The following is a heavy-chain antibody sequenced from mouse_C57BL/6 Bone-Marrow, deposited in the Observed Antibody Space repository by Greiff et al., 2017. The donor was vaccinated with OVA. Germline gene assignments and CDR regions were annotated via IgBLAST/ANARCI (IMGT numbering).Heavy chain of an antibody. CDR2: IRLKSDNYAT. Sequence: EVHLVESGGGLVQPGGSMKLSCVASGFTFSNYWMNWVRQSPEKGLEWVAQIRLKSDNYATHYAESVKGRFTISRDDSKSSVYLQMNNLRAEDTGIYYCTGLEGFAYWGQGTLVTVSA. CDR1: GFTFSNYW. CDR3: TGLEGFAY. V-gene: IGHV6-3*01. J-gene: IGHJ3*01.